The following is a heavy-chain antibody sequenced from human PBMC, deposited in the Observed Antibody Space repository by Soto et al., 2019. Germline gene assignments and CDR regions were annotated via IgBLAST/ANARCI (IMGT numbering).Heavy chain of an antibody. J-gene: IGHJ6*02. D-gene: IGHD3-10*01. CDR1: GFTFSSYA. V-gene: IGHV3-30-3*01. Sequence: QVQLVESGGGVVQPGRSLRLSCAASGFTFSSYAMHWVRQAPGKGLEWVAVISYDGSNKYYADSVKGRFTISRDNSKKKLYLQMNSLRAEDTAVYYCARDRTGPYYYGAGGYGAGGMDVWGQGTTVTVSS. CDR2: ISYDGSNK. CDR3: ARDRTGPYYYGAGGYGAGGMDV.